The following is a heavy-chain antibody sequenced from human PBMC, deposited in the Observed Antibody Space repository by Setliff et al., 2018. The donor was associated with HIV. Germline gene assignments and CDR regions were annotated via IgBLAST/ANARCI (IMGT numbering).Heavy chain of an antibody. CDR2: IYYSGSTSGGT. CDR3: ASSLNGDSEPWYFDL. J-gene: IGHJ2*01. D-gene: IGHD4-17*01. V-gene: IGHV4-59*01. CDR1: GVSITSYF. Sequence: ASETLSLTCTVSGVSITSYFWSWIRQPPGKGLEWIGFIYYSGSTSGGTNYNPSLKSRVTISLDTSKNQFSLNLSSVTAADTAVYYCASSLNGDSEPWYFDLWGRGTLVTVSS.